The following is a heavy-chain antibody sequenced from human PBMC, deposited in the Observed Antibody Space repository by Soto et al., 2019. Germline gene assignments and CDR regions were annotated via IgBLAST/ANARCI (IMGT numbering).Heavy chain of an antibody. CDR3: AKGRSYYYYYGVEV. CDR1: GFTVSSNY. Sequence: GGSLRLSCAASGFTVSSNYMSWVRQAPGKGLEWVSVIYSGASTYYADSVKGRFTISRDNSKSTLYLQMNSLRAEDTALYYCAKGRSYYYYYGVEVWGQGTTVTVSS. J-gene: IGHJ6*02. V-gene: IGHV3-53*01. CDR2: IYSGAST.